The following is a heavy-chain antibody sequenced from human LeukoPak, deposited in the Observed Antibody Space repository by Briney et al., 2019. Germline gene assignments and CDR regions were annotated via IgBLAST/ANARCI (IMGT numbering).Heavy chain of an antibody. Sequence: PGGSLRLFCAASGFSFNSYSMNWVRQAPGKGLEWISYINSSSDTIYYADSVKGRFTVSTDNAKNSLYLQMNSLRDEDTAVYYCARNLGQRWLEFGFFDPWGQGTRVTVSS. D-gene: IGHD5-24*01. CDR1: GFSFNSYS. V-gene: IGHV3-48*02. CDR3: ARNLGQRWLEFGFFDP. J-gene: IGHJ5*02. CDR2: INSSSDTI.